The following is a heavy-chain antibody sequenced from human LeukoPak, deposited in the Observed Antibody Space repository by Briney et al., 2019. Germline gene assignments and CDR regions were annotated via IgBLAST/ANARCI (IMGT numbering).Heavy chain of an antibody. Sequence: GGSLRLSCAASGFTFSNYFMSWVRQAPGEGLEWVSGISKNGGTTYHADSVKGRFTISRDNSKNTLFLQINSLRADDTAVYYCAKDIHNWGSDYWGQGTLVTVSS. J-gene: IGHJ4*02. CDR2: ISKNGGTT. D-gene: IGHD7-27*01. CDR3: AKDIHNWGSDY. CDR1: GFTFSNYF. V-gene: IGHV3-23*01.